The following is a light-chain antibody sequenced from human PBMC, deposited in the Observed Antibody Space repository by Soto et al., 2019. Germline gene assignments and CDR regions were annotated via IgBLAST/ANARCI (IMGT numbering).Light chain of an antibody. CDR2: AAS. Sequence: DIQLTQSPSFLSASVGDRVTITCRASQGISSYLAWYQQKPGKAPKLLIYAASTLQSGVPSRFSGSGSGTDFTLTISSLQPDDSATYYCQQSHSTPLTFGGGTKLEIK. CDR1: QGISSY. V-gene: IGKV1-9*01. CDR3: QQSHSTPLT. J-gene: IGKJ4*01.